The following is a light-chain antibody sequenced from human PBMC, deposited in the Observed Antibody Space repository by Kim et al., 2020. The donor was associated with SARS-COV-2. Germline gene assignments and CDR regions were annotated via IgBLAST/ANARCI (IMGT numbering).Light chain of an antibody. CDR1: QSVSSSY. CDR2: DAS. J-gene: IGKJ2*03. CDR3: QQYGSSPPYS. Sequence: SPGERATLSCRASQSVSSSYLAWYQQKPGQAPRLLIYDASSRATGIPDRFSGSGSGTDFTLTISRLEPVDFAVYYCQQYGSSPPYSFGQGTKLEI. V-gene: IGKV3-20*01.